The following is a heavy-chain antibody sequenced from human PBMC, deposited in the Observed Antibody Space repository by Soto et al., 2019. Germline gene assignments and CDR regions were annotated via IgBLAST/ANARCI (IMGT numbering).Heavy chain of an antibody. J-gene: IGHJ6*02. CDR1: GFTFSRFA. CDR3: AIEDYSGSGNLKYGMGV. V-gene: IGHV3-30*04. D-gene: IGHD3-10*01. CDR2: ISDDGRKK. Sequence: QVQLVESGGGVVQPGRSLRLSCAASGFTFSRFAMHWVRQAPGKGLEWVAVISDDGRKKNYVDSVKGRLTISRDNSKKTLYLQVNSLGIEDTAVYYCAIEDYSGSGNLKYGMGVWGHGTTVIFSS.